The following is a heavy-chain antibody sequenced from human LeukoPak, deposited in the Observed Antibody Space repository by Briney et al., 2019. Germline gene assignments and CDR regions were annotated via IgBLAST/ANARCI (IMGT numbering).Heavy chain of an antibody. Sequence: GGSLRLSCAASGFTFSSYWMSWVRQAPGKGLEWVANIKQDGSEKYYVDSVKGQFTISRDNAKNSLYLQMNSLRAEDTAVHYCARDSSGWFPSWFDPWGQGTLVTVSS. J-gene: IGHJ5*02. CDR2: IKQDGSEK. CDR1: GFTFSSYW. V-gene: IGHV3-7*01. D-gene: IGHD6-19*01. CDR3: ARDSSGWFPSWFDP.